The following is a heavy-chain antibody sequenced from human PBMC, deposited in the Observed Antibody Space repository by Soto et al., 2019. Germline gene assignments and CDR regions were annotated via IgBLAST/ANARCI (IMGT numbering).Heavy chain of an antibody. CDR1: GLNLSHPW. J-gene: IGHJ4*02. Sequence: GGSLRLSCAASGLNLSHPWMTWVRQAAGKGLEWVGRIKSNTDGGTADYAAPVKGRSTISRDDSKNTVYLQMNSLKTEDTAVYYCTTGIYYDILTGYHNVAYWGQGTLVTVSS. D-gene: IGHD3-9*01. CDR3: TTGIYYDILTGYHNVAY. V-gene: IGHV3-15*01. CDR2: IKSNTDGGTA.